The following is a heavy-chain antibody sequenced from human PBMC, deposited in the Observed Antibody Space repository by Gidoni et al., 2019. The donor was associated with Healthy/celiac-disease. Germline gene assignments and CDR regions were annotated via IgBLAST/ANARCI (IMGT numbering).Heavy chain of an antibody. CDR2: ISSSSSYI. V-gene: IGHV3-21*01. CDR1: GFTFSSYS. J-gene: IGHJ5*02. D-gene: IGHD6-19*01. CDR3: ARGGWIAVAGGDWFDP. Sequence: EVQLVESGGGLVKPGGSLRLSCAASGFTFSSYSMNWVRQAPGKGLEWVSSISSSSSYIYYADSVKGRFTISRDNAKSSLYLQMNSLRAEDTAVYYCARGGWIAVAGGDWFDPWGQGTLVTVSS.